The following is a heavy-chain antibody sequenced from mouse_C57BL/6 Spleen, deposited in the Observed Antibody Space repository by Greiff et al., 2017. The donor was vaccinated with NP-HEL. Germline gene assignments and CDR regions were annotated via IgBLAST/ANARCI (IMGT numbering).Heavy chain of an antibody. V-gene: IGHV2-5*01. J-gene: IGHJ3*01. D-gene: IGHD2-1*01. CDR2: IWRGGST. CDR3: AKNHYGNCEFAY. CDR1: GFSLTSYG. Sequence: VQLQQSGPGLVQPSQSLSITCTVSGFSLTSYGVHWVRQSPGQGLEWLGVIWRGGSTDYNAAFLSRLSITKDNSKSHVFFKMTSLQADDTAIYYCAKNHYGNCEFAYWGQGTLVTVSA.